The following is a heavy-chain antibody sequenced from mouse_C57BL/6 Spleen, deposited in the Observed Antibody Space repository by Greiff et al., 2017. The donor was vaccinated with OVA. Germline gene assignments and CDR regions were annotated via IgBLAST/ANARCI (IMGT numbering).Heavy chain of an antibody. CDR2: IYPSDSET. Sequence: QVQLKQSGAELVRPGSSVKLSCKASGYTFTSYWMDWVKQRPGQGLEWIGNIYPSDSETHYNQKFKDKATLTVDKSSSTAYMQLSSLTSEDSAVYYCARVNGSSYVDWYFDVWGTGTTVTVSS. V-gene: IGHV1-61*01. J-gene: IGHJ1*03. CDR1: GYTFTSYW. D-gene: IGHD1-1*01. CDR3: ARVNGSSYVDWYFDV.